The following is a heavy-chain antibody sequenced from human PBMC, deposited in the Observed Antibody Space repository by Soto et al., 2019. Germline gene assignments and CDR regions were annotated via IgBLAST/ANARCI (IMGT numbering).Heavy chain of an antibody. J-gene: IGHJ4*02. Sequence: QVQLVESGGGMVQPGRSLRLSCAASGFTFSSYAMHWVRQAPGKGLEWVAVISYDGSNKYYADSVKGRFTISRDNSKNTLYLQMNSLRAEDTAVYYCARERPPYYFDYWGQGTLVTVSS. CDR2: ISYDGSNK. CDR3: ARERPPYYFDY. V-gene: IGHV3-30-3*01. CDR1: GFTFSSYA.